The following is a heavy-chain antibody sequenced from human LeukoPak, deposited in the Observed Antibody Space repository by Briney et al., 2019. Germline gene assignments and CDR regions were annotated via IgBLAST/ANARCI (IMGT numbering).Heavy chain of an antibody. CDR3: ARELITFGGVIVTDDAFDI. CDR2: IIPIFGTA. CDR1: GGTFSSYA. D-gene: IGHD3-16*02. J-gene: IGHJ3*02. Sequence: ASVKVSCKASGGTFSSYAISWVRQAPGQRLEWMGGIIPIFGTANYAQKFQGRVTITTDESTSTAYMELSSLRSEDTAVYYCARELITFGGVIVTDDAFDIWGQGTMVTVSS. V-gene: IGHV1-69*05.